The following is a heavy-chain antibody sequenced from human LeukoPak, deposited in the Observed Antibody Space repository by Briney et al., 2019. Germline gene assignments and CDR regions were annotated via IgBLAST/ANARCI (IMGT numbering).Heavy chain of an antibody. CDR2: ISGSGNRT. CDR1: GFTFSDYG. D-gene: IGHD5/OR15-5a*01. Sequence: GGSLRLSCGASGFTFSDYGMLWVRQAPGKGLEWVSAISGSGNRTFYADSVKGRFAISRDNAKNSLYLQMDSLRAEDTAVYYCASLPTAASYMDVWGKGTTVTVSS. CDR3: ASLPTAASYMDV. J-gene: IGHJ6*03. V-gene: IGHV3-23*01.